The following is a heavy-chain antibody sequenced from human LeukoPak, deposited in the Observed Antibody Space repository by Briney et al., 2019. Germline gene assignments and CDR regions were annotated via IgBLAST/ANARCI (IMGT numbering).Heavy chain of an antibody. V-gene: IGHV1-69*13. CDR3: ASGDSGYDTYNWFDP. CDR1: GGTFISYA. Sequence: ASVKVSCKASGGTFISYAISWVRQAPGQGLEWMGGIMPIFGTANYAKKFQGRVTITADESTSTAYMELSSLRSEDTAVYYCASGDSGYDTYNWFDPWGQGTLVTVSS. J-gene: IGHJ5*02. CDR2: IMPIFGTA. D-gene: IGHD5-12*01.